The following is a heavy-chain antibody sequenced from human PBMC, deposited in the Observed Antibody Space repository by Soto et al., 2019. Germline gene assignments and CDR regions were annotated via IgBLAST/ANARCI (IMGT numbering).Heavy chain of an antibody. CDR2: INGSSSGT. CDR3: AKGGYYYYDAFDI. CDR1: GFTFSNYA. Sequence: EVQLLESGGGLVQPGGSLRLSCAASGFTFSNYAMSWVRQAPGKGLEWVSAINGSSSGTYYTDSVKGRFTISRDNSKNTLYLQMNSLRAEDTAVYYCAKGGYYYYDAFDIWGQGTMVTVSS. J-gene: IGHJ3*02. V-gene: IGHV3-23*01. D-gene: IGHD3-22*01.